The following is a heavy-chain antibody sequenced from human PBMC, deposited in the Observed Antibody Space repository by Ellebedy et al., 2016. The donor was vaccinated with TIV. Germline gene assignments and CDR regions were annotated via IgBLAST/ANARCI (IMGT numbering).Heavy chain of an antibody. J-gene: IGHJ4*02. Sequence: AASVKVSCKVSGYTLTELSMHWVRQAPGKGLEWMGGFDPEDGETIYAQKFQGRVTMTEDTSTDTAYMELSSLRSEDTAVYYCATMSLGSPYYFDYWGQGTLVTVSS. CDR1: GYTLTELS. D-gene: IGHD3-16*01. V-gene: IGHV1-24*01. CDR3: ATMSLGSPYYFDY. CDR2: FDPEDGET.